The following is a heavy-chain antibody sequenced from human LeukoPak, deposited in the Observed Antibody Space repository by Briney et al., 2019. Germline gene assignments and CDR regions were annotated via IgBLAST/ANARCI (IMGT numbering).Heavy chain of an antibody. V-gene: IGHV1-18*01. D-gene: IGHD3-3*01. CDR3: ARDWSTRRYFDY. CDR2: ISAYNGNT. CDR1: GYTFTSYG. J-gene: IGHJ4*02. Sequence: ASVKVSCKASGYTFTSYGISWVRQAPGQGLEWMGWISAYNGNTSYAQKLQGRVTMTTDTSTSTAYMELRSLRSDDTAVYYCARDWSTRRYFDYWGQGTLVTVSS.